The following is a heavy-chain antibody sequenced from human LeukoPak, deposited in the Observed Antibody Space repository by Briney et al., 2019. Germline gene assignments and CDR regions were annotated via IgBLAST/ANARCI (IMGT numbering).Heavy chain of an antibody. CDR3: ARGLRYNWNYGMNAFDI. D-gene: IGHD1-7*01. V-gene: IGHV4-34*01. CDR2: INHSGST. J-gene: IGHJ3*02. Sequence: SETLSLTCAVYGGSFSGYYWSWIRQPPGKGLEWIGEINHSGSTNYNPSLKSRVTISVDTSKNQLSLKLSSVTAADTAVYYCARGLRYNWNYGMNAFDIWGQGTMVTVSS. CDR1: GGSFSGYY.